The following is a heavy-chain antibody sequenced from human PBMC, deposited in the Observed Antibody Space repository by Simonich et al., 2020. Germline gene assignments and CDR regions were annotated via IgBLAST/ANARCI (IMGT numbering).Heavy chain of an antibody. CDR1: GYSISSGYY. CDR3: ANNKGWD. J-gene: IGHJ4*02. D-gene: IGHD1-26*01. V-gene: IGHV4-38-2*01. CDR2: IYPGGST. Sequence: QVQLQESGPGLVKPSETLSLTCAVSGYSISSGYYWGWILPPPGNGLEWIGSIYPGGSTYYNPSLKCRVTISVDTSKNQFSLKLSSVTAADTAVYYCANNKGWDWGQGTLVTVSS.